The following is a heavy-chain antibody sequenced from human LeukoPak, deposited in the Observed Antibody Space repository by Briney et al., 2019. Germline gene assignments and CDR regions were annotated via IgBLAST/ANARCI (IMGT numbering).Heavy chain of an antibody. Sequence: PSETLSLTCTVSGGSIRSYYWSWIRQPAGKGLEWIGRIYTSGSTNYNPSLKSRVTMSVDTSKNQFSLKLSSVTAADTAVYYSARSRYYYGSGSYPFDYWGQGTLVTVSS. D-gene: IGHD3-10*01. CDR2: IYTSGST. CDR3: ARSRYYYGSGSYPFDY. V-gene: IGHV4-4*07. CDR1: GGSIRSYY. J-gene: IGHJ4*02.